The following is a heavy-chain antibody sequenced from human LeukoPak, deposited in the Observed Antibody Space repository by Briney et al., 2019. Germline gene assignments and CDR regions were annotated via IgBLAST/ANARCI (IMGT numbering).Heavy chain of an antibody. D-gene: IGHD3-9*01. J-gene: IGHJ4*02. Sequence: SETLSLTCTGSGCFISSSHWVWLRQPPGKGLEWIGYIYYSGSSNYNPSLKSRVTISVDTSKNQFSLKLSSVTAADTAVSYCARSSGDISTGYYPPDYWGQGTLVTVSS. CDR2: IYYSGSS. V-gene: IGHV4-59*01. CDR3: ARSSGDISTGYYPPDY. CDR1: GCFISSSH.